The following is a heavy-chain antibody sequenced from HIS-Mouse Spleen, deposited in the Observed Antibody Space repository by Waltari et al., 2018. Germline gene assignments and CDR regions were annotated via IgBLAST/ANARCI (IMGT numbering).Heavy chain of an antibody. J-gene: IGHJ5*02. CDR1: GYTFTSYG. CDR3: ARSESRFLEWLDWFDP. Sequence: QVQLVQSGAEVKKPGASVKFSCKASGYTFTSYGISWVRQAPGQGLEWMGWNSAYNGNTNYAQKLQGRVTMTTDTSTSTAYMELRSLRSDDTAVYYCARSESRFLEWLDWFDPWGQGTLVTVSS. D-gene: IGHD3-3*01. V-gene: IGHV1-18*01. CDR2: NSAYNGNT.